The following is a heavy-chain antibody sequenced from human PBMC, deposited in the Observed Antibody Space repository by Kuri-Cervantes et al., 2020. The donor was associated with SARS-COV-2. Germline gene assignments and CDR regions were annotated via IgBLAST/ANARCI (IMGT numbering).Heavy chain of an antibody. V-gene: IGHV1-8*02. D-gene: IGHD3-22*01. CDR1: GYTFTSYD. CDR3: ARGAARDYYGSSGYLLPDDAFDI. J-gene: IGHJ3*02. Sequence: ASVKVSCKASGYTFTSYDINWVRQATGQGLEWMGWMNPNSGNTGYAQKFQGRVTMTRDTSTSTAYMELRSLRSDDTAVYYCARGAARDYYGSSGYLLPDDAFDIWGQGTMVTVSS. CDR2: MNPNSGNT.